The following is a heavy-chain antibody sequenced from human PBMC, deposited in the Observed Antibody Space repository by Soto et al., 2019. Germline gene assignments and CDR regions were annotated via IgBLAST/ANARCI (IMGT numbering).Heavy chain of an antibody. Sequence: QITLKESGPTLVKPTQTLTLTCTFSGFSLSSSGMNVGWIRQPPGKALEWLGLIFWDDGKHYSPSLKSRLTITKDTSKNQVVLTMTNMDPMDTATYYCAHSQTWRFGYWGQGTLVTVSS. CDR2: IFWDDGK. CDR1: GFSLSSSGMN. D-gene: IGHD5-12*01. CDR3: AHSQTWRFGY. V-gene: IGHV2-5*02. J-gene: IGHJ4*02.